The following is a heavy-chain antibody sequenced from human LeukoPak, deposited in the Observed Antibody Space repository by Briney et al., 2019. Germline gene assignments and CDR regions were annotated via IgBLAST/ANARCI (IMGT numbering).Heavy chain of an antibody. CDR3: AIRKYYDILTGYRKIPTSGFDP. J-gene: IGHJ5*02. D-gene: IGHD3-9*01. V-gene: IGHV4-34*01. CDR2: INHSGST. CDR1: GGSFSYYY. Sequence: SDTLSLTCAVYGGSFSYYYWSWIRQPPGKTLEWIGEINHSGSTNYNPSLKSLVTISVDTSKNQFSLKLSSVTAADTAVYYCAIRKYYDILTGYRKIPTSGFDPWGQGTLVTVSS.